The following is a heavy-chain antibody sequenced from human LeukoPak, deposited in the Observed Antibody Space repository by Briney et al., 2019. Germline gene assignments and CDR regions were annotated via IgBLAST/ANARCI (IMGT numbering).Heavy chain of an antibody. CDR1: GYTFTSYD. D-gene: IGHD3-3*01. CDR3: ARGRGKRFLEWLNGDY. V-gene: IGHV1-8*01. CDR2: MNPNSGNT. Sequence: ASVKVSCKASGYTFTSYDINWVRQATGQGLEWMGWMNPNSGNTGYAQKFQGRVTMTRNTSISTAYMELSSLRSEDTAVYYCARGRGKRFLEWLNGDYWGQGTLVTVSS. J-gene: IGHJ4*02.